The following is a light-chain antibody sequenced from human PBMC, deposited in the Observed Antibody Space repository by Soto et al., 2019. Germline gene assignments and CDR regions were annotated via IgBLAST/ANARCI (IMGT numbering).Light chain of an antibody. CDR1: QDISHY. CDR2: DAS. CDR3: QQYDNLPPFT. J-gene: IGKJ3*01. Sequence: DIQMTQSPSSLSASVGDRVTITCQASQDISHYLNWYQQKPGKAPKLLIYDASNLETVVPSRFSGSGSGTDFTFTSSSLPPDDIATYYFQQYDNLPPFTFGPGTKVHIK. V-gene: IGKV1-33*01.